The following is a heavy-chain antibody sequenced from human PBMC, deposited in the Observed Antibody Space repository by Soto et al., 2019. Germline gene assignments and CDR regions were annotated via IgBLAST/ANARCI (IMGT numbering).Heavy chain of an antibody. CDR2: IYYTGDA. CDR3: AREGRLHWFES. Sequence: SLTCTVSGGSISSYYWSWIRQPPGKGLEWIGYIYYTGDANANPALRSRVSMSVDRTKNQFFLNLRSVSAADTAVYFCAREGRLHWFESWGQGTLVTVSS. CDR1: GGSISSYY. V-gene: IGHV4-59*12. J-gene: IGHJ5*01.